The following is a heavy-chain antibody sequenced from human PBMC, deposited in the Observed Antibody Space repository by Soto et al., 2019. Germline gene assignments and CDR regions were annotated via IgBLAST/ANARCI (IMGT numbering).Heavy chain of an antibody. CDR1: GFTFSSYS. J-gene: IGHJ4*02. V-gene: IGHV3-21*01. D-gene: IGHD6-19*01. CDR2: ISSSSSYI. Sequence: GGSLRLSCAASGFTFSSYSMNWVRQAPGKGLEWVSSISSSSSYIYYADSVKGRFTISRDNAKNSLYLQMNSLRAEDTAVYYCATVAVAGTVDYWGQGTLVTVPQ. CDR3: ATVAVAGTVDY.